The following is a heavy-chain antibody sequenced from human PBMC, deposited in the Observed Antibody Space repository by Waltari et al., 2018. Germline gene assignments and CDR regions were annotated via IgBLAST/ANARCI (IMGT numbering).Heavy chain of an antibody. D-gene: IGHD2-21*02. CDR3: AKDTDCGGDCSWYYFDY. J-gene: IGHJ4*02. CDR1: GFTFSSYV. CDR2: IRGSGDST. V-gene: IGHV3-23*01. Sequence: EVQLLESGGGLVQPGGSLSLSCAASGFTFSSYVLSWFRQAPGKGLEWVSAIRGSGDSTYYADSVKGRCSISRDNSKNTLYLQINNLRAEDTAVYYCAKDTDCGGDCSWYYFDYWGQGTLVTVSS.